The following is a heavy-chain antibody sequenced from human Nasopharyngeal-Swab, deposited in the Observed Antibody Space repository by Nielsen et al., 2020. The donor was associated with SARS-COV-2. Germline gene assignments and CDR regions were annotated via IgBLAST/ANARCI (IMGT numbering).Heavy chain of an antibody. CDR2: ISSSSSYI. CDR3: ARDGLDYDFWSAYFMDV. V-gene: IGHV3-21*01. J-gene: IGHJ6*02. CDR1: GFTFNNYH. D-gene: IGHD3-3*01. Sequence: GGSLRLSCAASGFTFNNYHFNWVRQAPGKGLAWVSSISSSSSYIYYADSVKGRFTISRDNAKNSLYLQMNSLRAEDTAVYYCARDGLDYDFWSAYFMDVWGQGTTVTVSS.